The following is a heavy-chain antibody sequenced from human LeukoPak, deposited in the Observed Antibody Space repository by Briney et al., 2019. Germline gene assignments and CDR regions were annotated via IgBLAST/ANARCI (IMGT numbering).Heavy chain of an antibody. CDR3: VRSTVVVVGGDVRIDYFDL. V-gene: IGHV4-38-2*01. J-gene: IGHJ4*02. Sequence: PSETLSLTCSVSGYSISNAYYWGWVRQPPGRGPEWIASIYQAGNTFFNPSLKSRVAISVDTSKNQISLKLQSVTAADTAVYYCVRSTVVVVGGDVRIDYFDLWGQGRLVTVSS. CDR1: GYSISNAYY. CDR2: IYQAGNT. D-gene: IGHD2-21*01.